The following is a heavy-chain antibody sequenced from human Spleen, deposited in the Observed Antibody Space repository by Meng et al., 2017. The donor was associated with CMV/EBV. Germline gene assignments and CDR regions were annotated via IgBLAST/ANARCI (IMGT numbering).Heavy chain of an antibody. D-gene: IGHD2-21*02. J-gene: IGHJ4*02. CDR3: AREARAYCGGDCYSREGYFDY. V-gene: IGHV1-69*12. CDR1: GGTFSSYA. Sequence: VQLVQSGAEVKKPGSSVKVSCKASGGTFSSYAISWVRQAPGQGLEWMGGIIPIFGTANYAQKFQGRVTITADESTSTAYMELSSLRSEDTAVYYCAREARAYCGGDCYSREGYFDYWGQGTLVTVSS. CDR2: IIPIFGTA.